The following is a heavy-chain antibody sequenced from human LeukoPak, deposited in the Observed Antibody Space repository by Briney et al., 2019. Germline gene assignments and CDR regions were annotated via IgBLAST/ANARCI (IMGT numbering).Heavy chain of an antibody. CDR2: IYYSGST. D-gene: IGHD3-10*01. J-gene: IGHJ4*02. CDR1: GGSISSGGYY. V-gene: IGHV4-31*03. CDR3: ARGRGSGSFADH. Sequence: SETLSLTCTVSGGSISSGGYYWSWIRQHPGKGLEWIGYIYYSGSTYYNPSLKSRVTISVDTSKNQFSLKLSSVTAADTAVYYCARGRGSGSFADHWGQGTLVTVSS.